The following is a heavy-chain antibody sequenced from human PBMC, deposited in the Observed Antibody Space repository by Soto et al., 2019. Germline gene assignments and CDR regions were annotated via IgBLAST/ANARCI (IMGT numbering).Heavy chain of an antibody. CDR2: INAGNGNT. Sequence: ASVKVSCKASGYTFTSYAMHWVRQAPGQRLEWMGWINAGNGNTKYSQKFQSRVTITRDTSASTAYMELSSLRSEDTAVYYCARGSGSYCGGDCYFWAPAFDYWGQGTLVTVSS. CDR1: GYTFTSYA. J-gene: IGHJ4*02. D-gene: IGHD2-21*02. V-gene: IGHV1-3*01. CDR3: ARGSGSYCGGDCYFWAPAFDY.